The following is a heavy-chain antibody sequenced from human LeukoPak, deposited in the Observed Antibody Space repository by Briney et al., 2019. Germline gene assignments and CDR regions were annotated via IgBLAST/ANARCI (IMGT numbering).Heavy chain of an antibody. J-gene: IGHJ4*02. Sequence: GGSLRLSCAASGFTFDDYAMHWVRQAPGKGLEWVSGISWNSGSIGYADSVKGRFTISRDNAKNSLYLQMNSLRAEDTAVYYCARDPTQWLRYGYFDYWGQGILVTVSS. CDR1: GFTFDDYA. CDR2: ISWNSGSI. V-gene: IGHV3-9*01. CDR3: ARDPTQWLRYGYFDY. D-gene: IGHD5-12*01.